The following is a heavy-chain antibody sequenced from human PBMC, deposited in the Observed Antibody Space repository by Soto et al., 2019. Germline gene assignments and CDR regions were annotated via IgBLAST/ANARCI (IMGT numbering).Heavy chain of an antibody. CDR1: GFIFSSYA. D-gene: IGHD2-21*02. CDR3: AKGVVTANTGYGFDI. CDR2: FSSSGGSL. V-gene: IGHV3-23*01. Sequence: EVQVLESGGGLVQPGGSLRLSCAASGFIFSSYAMGWVRQAPGKGLEWVSSFSSSGGSLYYADYLKGRFTISRDNSKNTVFLQMNSLRVEDTAVYYCAKGVVTANTGYGFDIWGQGTIVTVSS. J-gene: IGHJ3*02.